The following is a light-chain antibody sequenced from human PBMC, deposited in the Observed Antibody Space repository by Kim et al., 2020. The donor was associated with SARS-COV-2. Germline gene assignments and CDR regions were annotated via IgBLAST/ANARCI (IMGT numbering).Light chain of an antibody. J-gene: IGKJ2*01. V-gene: IGKV1-5*03. CDR3: QHYIRFPYT. CDR2: LAS. CDR1: ENIGTW. Sequence: DIQMTQSPSTLSASVGDRVTITCRASENIGTWLAWYQQKPGRAPSLLIYLASTLESGVPSRFSGTGSGTEFSLSITSLQPDDFATYYCQHYIRFPYTFGQGTKLEIK.